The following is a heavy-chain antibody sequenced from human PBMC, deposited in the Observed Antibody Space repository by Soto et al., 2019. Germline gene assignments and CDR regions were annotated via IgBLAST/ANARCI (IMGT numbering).Heavy chain of an antibody. CDR3: ARVGSPGSYWYYYYYMDV. J-gene: IGHJ6*03. CDR2: IYSGGST. Sequence: GESLKISCAASGFTVSSNYMSWVRQAPGKGLEWVSVIYSGGSTYYADSVKGRFTISRDNSKNTLYLQMNSLRAEDTAVYYCARVGSPGSYWYYYYYMDVWGKGTTVTVSS. V-gene: IGHV3-66*01. CDR1: GFTVSSNY. D-gene: IGHD2-15*01.